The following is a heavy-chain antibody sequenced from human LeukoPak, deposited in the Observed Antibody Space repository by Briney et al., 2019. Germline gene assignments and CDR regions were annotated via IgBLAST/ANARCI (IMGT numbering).Heavy chain of an antibody. CDR2: IYPSDSET. J-gene: IGHJ4*02. CDR1: GYSFNTFW. CDR3: ARLIDFGSGRTYFFDS. Sequence: GESLKISCKGSGYSFNTFWIGWVRQTPETGLEWMGNIYPSDSETKYRPSFKGQVTISVDKSINTAYLRLSSLKASDTAMYYCARLIDFGSGRTYFFDSWGQGTLVTVSS. D-gene: IGHD3-10*01. V-gene: IGHV5-51*01.